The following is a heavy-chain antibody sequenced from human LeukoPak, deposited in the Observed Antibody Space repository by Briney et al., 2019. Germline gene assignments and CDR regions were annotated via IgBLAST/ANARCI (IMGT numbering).Heavy chain of an antibody. CDR3: ARDDIGSYYVY. CDR1: GFSFSNSW. CDR2: INEDGSDK. Sequence: GGSLRLSCAASGFSFSNSWMTWVRQAPGKGLEWVANINEDGSDKHYVDSVQGRFTISRDNAKNSLYLQMNSLRAEDTAGYYCARDDIGSYYVYWGQGTLVTVSS. D-gene: IGHD1-26*01. J-gene: IGHJ4*02. V-gene: IGHV3-7*01.